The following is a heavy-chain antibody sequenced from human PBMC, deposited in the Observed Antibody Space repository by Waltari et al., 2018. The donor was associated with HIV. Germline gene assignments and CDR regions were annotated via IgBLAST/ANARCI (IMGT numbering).Heavy chain of an antibody. Sequence: EVQLVQSGAEVRKSGESLKISCKGSGYDFTTYWIAWVRQMPGKGLAWMGIIYPGNSDTRYSPSFQGQVTISADKSISTAYLQWSSLKASDTAMYYCARATHSDYWGQGTLVTVSS. J-gene: IGHJ4*02. CDR2: IYPGNSDT. V-gene: IGHV5-51*01. CDR1: GYDFTTYW. CDR3: ARATHSDY. D-gene: IGHD2-15*01.